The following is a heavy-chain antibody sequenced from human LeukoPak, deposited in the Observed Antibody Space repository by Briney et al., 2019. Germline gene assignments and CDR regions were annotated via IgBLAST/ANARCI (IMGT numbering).Heavy chain of an antibody. CDR1: GFTFSNYA. Sequence: GGSLRLSCAASGFTFSNYAMNWVRQAPGKGLEWVSAISGSGGSTYYADSVKGRFTISRDNSKNTLYLQMNSLRAEDTAVYYCAKGLRSTSHNWFDPWGQGTLVTVSS. J-gene: IGHJ5*02. CDR2: ISGSGGST. CDR3: AKGLRSTSHNWFDP. V-gene: IGHV3-23*01. D-gene: IGHD2-2*01.